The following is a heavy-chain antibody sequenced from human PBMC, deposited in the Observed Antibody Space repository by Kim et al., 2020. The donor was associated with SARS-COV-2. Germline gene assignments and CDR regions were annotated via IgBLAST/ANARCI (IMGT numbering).Heavy chain of an antibody. D-gene: IGHD3-22*01. CDR3: ASTPVHDSSGYYSQDAFDI. Sequence: SETLSLTCTVSGGSISSSSYYWGWIRQPPGKGLEWIGSIYYSGSTYYNPSLKSRVTISVDTSKNQFSLKLSSVTAADTAVYYCASTPVHDSSGYYSQDAFDIWGQGTMVTVSS. V-gene: IGHV4-39*01. J-gene: IGHJ3*02. CDR2: IYYSGST. CDR1: GGSISSSSYY.